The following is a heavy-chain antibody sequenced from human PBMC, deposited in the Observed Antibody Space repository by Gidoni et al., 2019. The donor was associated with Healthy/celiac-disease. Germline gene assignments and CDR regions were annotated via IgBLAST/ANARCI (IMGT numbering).Heavy chain of an antibody. CDR3: AKSGVPSVYYCMDV. V-gene: IGHV3-30*18. J-gene: IGHJ6*02. Sequence: QGQRVESGGGVGQPGGGLRLSCAASGVTFCSYGMHWVRQAPGKGREWVAVRAYDGSYKYYADSLYGLFTISSDNSKNPLYLQMSSLRAADTSGYYCAKSGVPSVYYCMDVWGQGTTVTVSS. CDR2: RAYDGSYK. D-gene: IGHD2-8*01. CDR1: GVTFCSYG.